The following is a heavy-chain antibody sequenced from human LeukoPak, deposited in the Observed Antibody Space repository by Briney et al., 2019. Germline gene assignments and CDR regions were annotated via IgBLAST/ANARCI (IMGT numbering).Heavy chain of an antibody. D-gene: IGHD2-2*02. CDR2: VGGSGGCT. J-gene: IGHJ4*02. Sequence: PGGSLRLSCAASGFTFSSYAMSWVRQAPGKGLEWVSTVGGSGGCTYYADSVKGRFAISRDDSKNTVYLQMNSLRAEDTAVYFCAKGSGTSCYSSGHYWGQGTLVTVSS. CDR1: GFTFSSYA. CDR3: AKGSGTSCYSSGHY. V-gene: IGHV3-23*01.